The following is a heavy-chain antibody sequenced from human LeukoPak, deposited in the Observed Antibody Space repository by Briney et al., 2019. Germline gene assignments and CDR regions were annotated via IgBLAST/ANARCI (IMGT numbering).Heavy chain of an antibody. CDR2: ISYDGSNK. CDR3: ARSYYDVLTGYGEVDF. V-gene: IGHV3-30*04. D-gene: IGHD3-9*01. Sequence: GGSLRLSCAASGFTLSNYAMHWVRQAPGKGLEWVAVISYDGSNKYYADSVKGRFTISRDNSKNTLYLQMNSLRAEDTAIYYCARSYYDVLTGYGEVDFWGQGTLVTVSS. CDR1: GFTLSNYA. J-gene: IGHJ4*02.